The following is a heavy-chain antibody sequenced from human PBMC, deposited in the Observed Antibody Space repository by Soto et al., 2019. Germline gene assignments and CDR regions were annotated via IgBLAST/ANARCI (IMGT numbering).Heavy chain of an antibody. CDR1: GYTFTSYD. CDR2: MNPNSGNT. CDR3: ARGTNYYASGDDAFDI. J-gene: IGHJ3*02. D-gene: IGHD3-10*01. Sequence: QVQLVQSGAEVKKPGASVKVSCKASGYTFTSYDINWVRQATGQGLEWMGWMNPNSGNTGYAQKFQGRVTVTRNTSISTAYMELSSLRSDDTALYYCARGTNYYASGDDAFDIWGQGTMVTVSS. V-gene: IGHV1-8*01.